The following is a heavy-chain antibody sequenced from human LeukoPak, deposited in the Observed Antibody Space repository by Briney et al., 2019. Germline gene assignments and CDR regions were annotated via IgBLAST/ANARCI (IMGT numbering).Heavy chain of an antibody. CDR3: VRDLGVDTSMIFFDY. J-gene: IGHJ4*02. D-gene: IGHD5-18*01. Sequence: ASVKVSCKASGYTFTDFGVSWVRQAPGQGLEWMGRISAYNGNTNYVQKFRGRVTMTTDIPTSTAYMELRSLRSDDTAVFYCVRDLGVDTSMIFFDYWGQGTRVTVSS. CDR1: GYTFTDFG. CDR2: ISAYNGNT. V-gene: IGHV1-18*01.